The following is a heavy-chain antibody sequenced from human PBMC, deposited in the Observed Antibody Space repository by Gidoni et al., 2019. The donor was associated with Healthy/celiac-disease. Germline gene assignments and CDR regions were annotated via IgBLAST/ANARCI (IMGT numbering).Heavy chain of an antibody. CDR2: IIPIFGTA. V-gene: IGHV1-69*01. CDR1: GGTFSSYA. CDR3: ARGGGKLDCSGGSCYSLTDYGMDV. J-gene: IGHJ6*02. D-gene: IGHD2-15*01. Sequence: QVQLVQSGAEVKKPGSSVKVSCKASGGTFSSYAISWVRQAPGQGLEWMGGIIPIFGTANYAQKFQGRVTITADESTSTAYMELSSLRSEDTAVYYCARGGGKLDCSGGSCYSLTDYGMDVWGQGTTVTVSS.